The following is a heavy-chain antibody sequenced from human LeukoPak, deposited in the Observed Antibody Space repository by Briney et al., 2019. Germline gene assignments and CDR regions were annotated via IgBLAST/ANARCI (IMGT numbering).Heavy chain of an antibody. D-gene: IGHD1-1*01. CDR3: ARGTTRPHYYYYMDV. CDR2: IYHSGST. Sequence: TSSETLSLTCTVSGYSISSGYYWGWIRQPPGKGLEWIGSIYHSGSTYYNPSLKSRVTISVDTSKNQFSLKLSSVTAADTAVYYCARGTTRPHYYYYMDVWGKGTTVTVSS. J-gene: IGHJ6*03. V-gene: IGHV4-38-2*02. CDR1: GYSISSGYY.